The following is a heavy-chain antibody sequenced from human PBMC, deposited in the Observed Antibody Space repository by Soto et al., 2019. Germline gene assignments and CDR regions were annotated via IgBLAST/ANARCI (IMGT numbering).Heavy chain of an antibody. CDR3: AGDRE. CDR1: GGSISSSSYY. CDR2: IYYRGST. D-gene: IGHD2-21*01. V-gene: IGHV4-39*01. J-gene: IGHJ4*01. Sequence: QLQLQESGPGLVKPSETLSLTCTVSGGSISSSSYYWGWIRQPPGKGLEWIGSIYYRGSTYYNPYLYRRVTISVDTPNDQCSLELSSVTAADTAVYYCAGDREWGQGTLVTGSS.